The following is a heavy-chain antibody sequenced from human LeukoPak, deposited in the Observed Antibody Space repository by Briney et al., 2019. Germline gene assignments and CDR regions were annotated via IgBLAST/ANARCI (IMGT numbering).Heavy chain of an antibody. CDR1: GGSITTTNW. Sequence: PSETLSLTCGVSGGSITTTNWWSWVRQPPGQGLEWIGEISLSGLTNYNPSLKSRVTISVDTSKNLFSLKLTSVTAADTAVYYCATCRDEFGDYGFTSWGQGTLVTVSS. CDR3: ATCRDEFGDYGFTS. D-gene: IGHD4-17*01. CDR2: ISLSGLT. V-gene: IGHV4-4*02. J-gene: IGHJ5*02.